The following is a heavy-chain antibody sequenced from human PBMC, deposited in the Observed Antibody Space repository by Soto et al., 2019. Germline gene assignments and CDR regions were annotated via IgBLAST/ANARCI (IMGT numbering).Heavy chain of an antibody. CDR1: GFTFSSYW. CDR3: ARADYLIITSLVEGMDV. Sequence: LRLSCAASGFTFSSYWMSWVRQAPGKGLEWVANIKQDGSEKYYVDSVKGRFTISRDNAKNSLYLQMNSLRAEDTAVYYCARADYLIITSLVEGMDVWGQGTTVTVSS. V-gene: IGHV3-7*01. D-gene: IGHD3-10*01. J-gene: IGHJ6*02. CDR2: IKQDGSEK.